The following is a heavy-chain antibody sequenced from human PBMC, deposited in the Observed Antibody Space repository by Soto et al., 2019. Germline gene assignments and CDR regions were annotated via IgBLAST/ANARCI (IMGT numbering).Heavy chain of an antibody. CDR1: GFTFSSYG. V-gene: IGHV3-30*18. CDR2: ISYDGSNK. J-gene: IGHJ4*02. Sequence: GGSLRLSCAASGFTFSSYGMHWVRQAPGKGLEWVAVISYDGSNKYYADSVKGRFTISRDNSKNTLYLQMNSLRAEDTAVYYCAKGPKSDFWSGYYFDYWGQGTLVTVSS. CDR3: AKGPKSDFWSGYYFDY. D-gene: IGHD3-3*01.